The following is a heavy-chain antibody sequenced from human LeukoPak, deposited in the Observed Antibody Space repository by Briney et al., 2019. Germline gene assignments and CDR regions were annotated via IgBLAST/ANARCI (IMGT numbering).Heavy chain of an antibody. CDR2: ISGSGGST. J-gene: IGHJ4*02. D-gene: IGHD1-26*01. CDR1: GFTFSSYA. CDR3: AKDRFFELLRYYFDY. Sequence: GGSLRLSCAASGFTFSSYAMSWVRQAPGKGLEWVSAISGSGGSTYYADSVKGRFTISRDNSKNTLYLQMNSLRAEDTAVYYCAKDRFFELLRYYFDYWGQETLVTVSS. V-gene: IGHV3-23*01.